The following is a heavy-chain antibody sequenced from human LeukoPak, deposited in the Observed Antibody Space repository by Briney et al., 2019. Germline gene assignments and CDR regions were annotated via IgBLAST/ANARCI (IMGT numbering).Heavy chain of an antibody. CDR3: ARTVGARGGFDY. D-gene: IGHD1-26*01. CDR2: INPSGGST. Sequence: ASVTVSCKASGYTFTSYYMHWVRQAPGQGLEGMGIINPSGGSTSYAQKFQGRVTMTRDMSTSTVYMELSSLRSEDTAVYYCARTVGARGGFDYWGQGTLVSVSS. CDR1: GYTFTSYY. V-gene: IGHV1-46*01. J-gene: IGHJ4*02.